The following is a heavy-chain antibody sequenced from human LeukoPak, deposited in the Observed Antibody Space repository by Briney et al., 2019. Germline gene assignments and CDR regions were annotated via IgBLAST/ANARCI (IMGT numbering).Heavy chain of an antibody. CDR2: VDYSGST. V-gene: IGHV4-61*01. CDR1: GGSVSSDTYY. CDR3: ARDIGGRYYFHY. J-gene: IGHJ4*02. Sequence: SETLSLTCIVSGGSVSSDTYYWSWIRQPPGKGLEWIGYVDYSGSTKYSPSLKSRVTMSVDTSKNQFSLKLSSVTAADTAVYYCARDIGGRYYFHYWGQGTLVTVSS. D-gene: IGHD3-10*01.